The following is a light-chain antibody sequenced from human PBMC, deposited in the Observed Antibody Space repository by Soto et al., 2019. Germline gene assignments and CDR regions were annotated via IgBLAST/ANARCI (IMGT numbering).Light chain of an antibody. J-gene: IGKJ4*01. Sequence: DIQMTQSPSTLSGSVGDRVTITCRASQTISSWLAWYQQKPGKAPELLIYVASTLQSGVPSRFSGSGSGTDFTLTISSLQPEDFATYYCQQLSRYPLTFGGGTKVDIK. V-gene: IGKV1-5*01. CDR3: QQLSRYPLT. CDR1: QTISSW. CDR2: VAS.